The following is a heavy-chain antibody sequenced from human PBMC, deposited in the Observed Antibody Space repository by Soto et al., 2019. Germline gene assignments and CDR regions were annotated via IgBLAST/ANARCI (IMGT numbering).Heavy chain of an antibody. Sequence: EVQLVESGGGLVRPGGSLRLSCAASGFTFTTNWMHWVRQAPGKGLVWVSHINSGGSDIKYADSVKGRFTISRDDAKNTLYPQMNSLRADDTAVYYCARGAPLGAFWGQGTLVTVSS. CDR3: ARGAPLGAF. CDR1: GFTFTTNW. CDR2: INSGGSDI. J-gene: IGHJ4*02. V-gene: IGHV3-74*03.